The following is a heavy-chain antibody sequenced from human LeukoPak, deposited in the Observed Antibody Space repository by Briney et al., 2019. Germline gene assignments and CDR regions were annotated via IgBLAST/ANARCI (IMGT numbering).Heavy chain of an antibody. CDR2: ISYDGSNK. J-gene: IGHJ2*01. CDR1: GFTFTTYA. V-gene: IGHV3-30*04. CDR3: ARVDF. Sequence: GRSLRLSCAASGFTFTTYAMHWVRQAPGKGLEWVAVISYDGSNKYYADSVKARFTISRDNSKNTPYLQMNSLRAEDTAVYDCARVDFWGRGTLVTVSS.